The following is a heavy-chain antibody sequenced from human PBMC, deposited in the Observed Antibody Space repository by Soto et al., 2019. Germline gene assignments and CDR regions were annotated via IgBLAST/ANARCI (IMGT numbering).Heavy chain of an antibody. CDR3: ARALALYNDSGSWYNHAMDV. V-gene: IGHV1-18*04. CDR2: ISGYNGNT. D-gene: IGHD3-10*01. Sequence: QVHLVQSGAEVKEPGASMKVSCKTSGYTFSNNGIIWVRQAPGQGLEWMGGISGYNGNTKYTQKLQGRVTMTIDTSTSTAYVELRSLRSDDTAMYYCARALALYNDSGSWYNHAMDVWGQGTTVTVSS. J-gene: IGHJ6*02. CDR1: GYTFSNNG.